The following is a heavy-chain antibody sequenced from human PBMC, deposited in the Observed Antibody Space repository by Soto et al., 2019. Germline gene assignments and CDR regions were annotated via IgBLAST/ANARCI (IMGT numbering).Heavy chain of an antibody. V-gene: IGHV1-69*01. Sequence: QVQLVQSGAEVKKPGSSVKVSCKASGGTFIIYNINWVRQAPGQGLEWMGGILPIFGTTNYAQRFQGRLTIIADDSTSTAYMELSSLRSEDTAVYYCARDETGDSYYYYYGMDVWGQGTTVTVTS. CDR2: ILPIFGTT. CDR3: ARDETGDSYYYYYGMDV. J-gene: IGHJ6*02. CDR1: GGTFIIYN. D-gene: IGHD7-27*01.